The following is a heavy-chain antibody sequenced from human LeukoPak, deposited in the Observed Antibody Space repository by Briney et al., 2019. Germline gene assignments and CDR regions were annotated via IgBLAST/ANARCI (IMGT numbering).Heavy chain of an antibody. CDR1: GGSISSYY. Sequence: SETLSLTCTVSGGSISSYYWSWIRQPPGKGLEWIGYIYYSGSTNYNPSLKSRVTIPVDTSKNQFSLKLSSVTAADTAVYYCARTYYDSSGYYLESYWYFDLWGRGTLVTVSS. CDR2: IYYSGST. V-gene: IGHV4-59*08. CDR3: ARTYYDSSGYYLESYWYFDL. J-gene: IGHJ2*01. D-gene: IGHD3-22*01.